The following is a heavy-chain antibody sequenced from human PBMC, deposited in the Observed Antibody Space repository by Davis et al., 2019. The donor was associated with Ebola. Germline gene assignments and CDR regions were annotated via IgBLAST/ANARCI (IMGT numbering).Heavy chain of an antibody. CDR1: GGSIGNYY. J-gene: IGHJ3*02. CDR3: ARATFEYSSYDSFAI. V-gene: IGHV4-59*01. Sequence: PSETLSLTCSVSGGSIGNYYWSWIRQPPGKGLEWIGYIYQSERTNYNPSLKSRVTISVDTSKNQFSLRLNSVTAADTAVYYCARATFEYSSYDSFAIWGQGTMATVSS. CDR2: IYQSERT. D-gene: IGHD3-22*01.